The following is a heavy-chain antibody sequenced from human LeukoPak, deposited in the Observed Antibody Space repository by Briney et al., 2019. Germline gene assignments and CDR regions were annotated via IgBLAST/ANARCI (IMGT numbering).Heavy chain of an antibody. CDR3: ARHGAPYDSSGYYSPRGAFDI. CDR2: IYHSGRM. Sequence: PSETLSLTCTVSGYSISSGYYWGWIRQPPGKGLEWIGSIYHSGRMYYNPSLKSRVTISVDTSKNQFSLKLSSVTAADTAVYYCARHGAPYDSSGYYSPRGAFDIWGQGTMVTVSS. D-gene: IGHD3-22*01. J-gene: IGHJ3*02. V-gene: IGHV4-38-2*02. CDR1: GYSISSGYY.